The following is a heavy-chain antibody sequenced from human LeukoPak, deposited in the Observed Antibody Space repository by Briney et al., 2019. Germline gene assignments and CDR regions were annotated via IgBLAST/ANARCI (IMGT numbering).Heavy chain of an antibody. CDR1: GFTFSSYA. CDR2: ISGSGGST. Sequence: GGSLRLSCAASGFTFSSYAMSWVRQAPGKGLEWVSAISGSGGSTYYADSVKGRFTISRDNSKNTLYLQMSSLRAEDTAVYYCAKGSSSYGYFDYWGQGTLVTVSS. D-gene: IGHD6-13*01. J-gene: IGHJ4*02. V-gene: IGHV3-23*01. CDR3: AKGSSSYGYFDY.